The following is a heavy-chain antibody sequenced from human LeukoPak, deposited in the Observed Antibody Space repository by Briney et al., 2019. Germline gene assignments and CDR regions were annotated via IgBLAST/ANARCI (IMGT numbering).Heavy chain of an antibody. CDR2: IYTSGST. CDR3: ARAAFWSGIDY. D-gene: IGHD3-3*01. Sequence: SQTLSLTCTVSGGSISSGSYYWSWIRQPAGKGLEWIGRIYTSGSTNYNPSLKSRVTMSVDTSKNQFSLKLSSVTAADTAVYYCARAAFWSGIDYWGQGTLVTVSS. CDR1: GGSISSGSYY. V-gene: IGHV4-61*02. J-gene: IGHJ4*02.